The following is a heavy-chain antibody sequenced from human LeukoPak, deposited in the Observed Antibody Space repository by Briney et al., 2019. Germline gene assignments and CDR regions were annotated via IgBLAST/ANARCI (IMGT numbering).Heavy chain of an antibody. V-gene: IGHV3-23*01. CDR2: ISGSGATT. Sequence: GGSLRLSCAASGFTFSSYDMTWVRQAPGKGLEWVSVISGSGATTYYADSVKGRFTISRDNSKNTLYLQMSSLRAEDTAVYYCAKSIAVAGTSSYFDYWGQGTLVTVSS. CDR3: AKSIAVAGTSSYFDY. J-gene: IGHJ4*02. D-gene: IGHD6-19*01. CDR1: GFTFSSYD.